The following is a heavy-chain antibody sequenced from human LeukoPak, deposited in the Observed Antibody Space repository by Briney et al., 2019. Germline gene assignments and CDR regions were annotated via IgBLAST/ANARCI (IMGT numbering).Heavy chain of an antibody. CDR3: ARSSGNAGFGAHDY. CDR1: GYIFTSYW. Sequence: GESLKISCQGSGYIFTSYWIGWVRQMPGKGLEWMGVIYPGDSDTRYSPSFQGQVTISVDKSISTAYLQWSSLKASDTAMFYCARSSGNAGFGAHDYWGHGTLVTVSS. D-gene: IGHD6-25*01. J-gene: IGHJ4*01. CDR2: IYPGDSDT. V-gene: IGHV5-51*01.